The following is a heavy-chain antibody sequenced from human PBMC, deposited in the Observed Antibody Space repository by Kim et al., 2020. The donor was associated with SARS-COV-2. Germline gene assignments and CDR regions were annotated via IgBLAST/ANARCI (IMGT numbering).Heavy chain of an antibody. Sequence: PSLKSRVTVSVDKSKNQFSLKLSSVTAADTAGYYCARSITIFGVVITFDYWGQGTLVTVSS. D-gene: IGHD3-3*01. J-gene: IGHJ4*02. CDR3: ARSITIFGVVITFDY. V-gene: IGHV4-4*02.